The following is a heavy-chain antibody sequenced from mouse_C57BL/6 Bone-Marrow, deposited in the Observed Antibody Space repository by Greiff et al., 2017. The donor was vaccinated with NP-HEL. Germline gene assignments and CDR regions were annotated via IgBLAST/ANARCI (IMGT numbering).Heavy chain of an antibody. V-gene: IGHV1-55*01. J-gene: IGHJ4*01. CDR1: GYTFTSYW. Sequence: VQLQQSGAELVKPGASVKMSCKASGYTFTSYWITWVKQRPGQGLEWIGDIYPGSGSTNYNEKFKSKATLTVDTSSSTAYMQLSSLTSEDSAVYYCARSGTGTVYYYAMDYWGQGTSVTVSS. CDR2: IYPGSGST. CDR3: ARSGTGTVYYYAMDY. D-gene: IGHD4-1*01.